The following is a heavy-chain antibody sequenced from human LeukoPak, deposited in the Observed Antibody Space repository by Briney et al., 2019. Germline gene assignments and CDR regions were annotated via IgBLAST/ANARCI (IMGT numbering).Heavy chain of an antibody. Sequence: GGSLRLSCAPSGFTFSTYWMGWVRQAPGKGLEWLANINQGGSEKYYVDSVKGRFTISRDNAKNSLFLQMNSLRAEDTAVYYCARDVGDLWGQGTLVTVSS. V-gene: IGHV3-7*01. J-gene: IGHJ4*02. CDR3: ARDVGDL. CDR1: GFTFSTYW. D-gene: IGHD2-21*02. CDR2: INQGGSEK.